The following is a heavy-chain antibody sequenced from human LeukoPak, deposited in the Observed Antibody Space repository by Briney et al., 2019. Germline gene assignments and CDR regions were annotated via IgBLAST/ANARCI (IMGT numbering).Heavy chain of an antibody. CDR2: TSADGTGT. J-gene: IGHJ4*02. V-gene: IGHV3-23*01. CDR1: GFTFSTSA. Sequence: PGGSLRLSCAASGFTFSTSAMTWVRQAPGKGLQWVSGTSADGTGTFYADPVRGRFTISRDNSKSALFLQMNNLRVDDTAVYFCAKGFLGTLTTKLDYWGQGTTKVDYWGQGTLVTVSS. D-gene: IGHD4-11*01. CDR3: AKGFLGTLTTKLDYWGQGTTKVDY.